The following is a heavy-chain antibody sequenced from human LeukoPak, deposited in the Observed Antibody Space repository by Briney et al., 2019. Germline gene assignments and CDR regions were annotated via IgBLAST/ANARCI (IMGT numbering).Heavy chain of an antibody. J-gene: IGHJ6*02. V-gene: IGHV3-7*01. Sequence: GGSLRLSCAASGFTFSTYWMSWVRQAPGKGLEWVAGIKEDGSEIYYVDSVKGRFTISRDNAKNSLYLQMNSLRAEDTAVYYCARGFDSSGYYYSGYYYGMDVWGQGTTVTVSS. D-gene: IGHD3-22*01. CDR2: IKEDGSEI. CDR3: ARGFDSSGYYYSGYYYGMDV. CDR1: GFTFSTYW.